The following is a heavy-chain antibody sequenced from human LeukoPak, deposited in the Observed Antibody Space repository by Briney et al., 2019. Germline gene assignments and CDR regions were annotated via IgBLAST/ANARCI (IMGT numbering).Heavy chain of an antibody. D-gene: IGHD1-26*01. Sequence: PGGSLRLSCAASKFAFSSYAMSWVRQAPGKGREWVSAISGGGGNTYYADSVKGRFTISRDNSKNTLYLQMNSLRAEDTAVYYCGKNRYSGSLSPFDIWGQGIMVTVSS. V-gene: IGHV3-23*01. CDR3: GKNRYSGSLSPFDI. CDR2: ISGGGGNT. J-gene: IGHJ3*02. CDR1: KFAFSSYA.